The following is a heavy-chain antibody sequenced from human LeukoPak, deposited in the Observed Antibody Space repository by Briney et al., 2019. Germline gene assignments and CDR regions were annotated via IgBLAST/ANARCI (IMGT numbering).Heavy chain of an antibody. D-gene: IGHD3-10*01. CDR1: GFAFSSYW. V-gene: IGHV3-74*01. Sequence: GGSLRLSCAASGFAFSSYWMLWVRQAPGRGLVWVSRINSDGRTTIYADSVKGRFTISRDNAKNTLYLQMNSLRAEDAAVYYCAKPWFGELLPYFDYWGQGTLVTVSS. CDR3: AKPWFGELLPYFDY. CDR2: INSDGRTT. J-gene: IGHJ4*02.